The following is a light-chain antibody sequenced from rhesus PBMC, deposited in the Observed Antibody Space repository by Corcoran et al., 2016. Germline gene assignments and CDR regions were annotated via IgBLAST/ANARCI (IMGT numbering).Light chain of an antibody. CDR2: GAS. V-gene: IGKV3-24*01. Sequence: EIVMTQSPATLSLSPGERATLSCRAGQSVSSNFSWYQQQPGQAPRLLISGASSRDTGIPARLRGSGSGTYFTLTIRSVEPEDVAVYYCLQHSTGPWTFGQGTKVEFK. J-gene: IGKJ1*01. CDR1: QSVSSN. CDR3: LQHSTGPWT.